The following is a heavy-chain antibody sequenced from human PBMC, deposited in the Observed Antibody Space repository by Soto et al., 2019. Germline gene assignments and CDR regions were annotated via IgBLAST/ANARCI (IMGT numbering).Heavy chain of an antibody. CDR2: INHSGST. J-gene: IGHJ3*02. CDR3: ARPKYCTNGVCYDAFDI. D-gene: IGHD2-8*01. V-gene: IGHV4-34*01. CDR1: GGSFSGYY. Sequence: SETLSLTCAVYGGSFSGYYWSWIRQPPGKGLEWIGEINHSGSTNYNPSHKSRVTISVDTSKNQFSLKLSSVTAADTAVYYCARPKYCTNGVCYDAFDIWGQGTMVTVSS.